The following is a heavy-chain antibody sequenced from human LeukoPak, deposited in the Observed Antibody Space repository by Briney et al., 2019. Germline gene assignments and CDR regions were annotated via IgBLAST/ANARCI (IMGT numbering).Heavy chain of an antibody. CDR1: GFTFSDYY. CDR2: ISSSGSTI. J-gene: IGHJ3*02. D-gene: IGHD4-17*01. CDR3: ARGLRYSTEDAFDI. Sequence: GGSLRLSCAASGFTFSDYYMSWIRQAPGKGLEWVSYISSSGSTIYYADSVKGRFTISRDSAKNSLYLQMNSLRAEDTAVYYCARGLRYSTEDAFDIWGQGTMVTVSS. V-gene: IGHV3-11*04.